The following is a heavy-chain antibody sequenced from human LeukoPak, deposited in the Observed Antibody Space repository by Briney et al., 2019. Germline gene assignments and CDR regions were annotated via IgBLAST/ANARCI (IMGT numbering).Heavy chain of an antibody. J-gene: IGHJ4*02. Sequence: GGSLRLSCVASGFSFSRDSMNWVRQAPGQGLEWVSYISYDSMIKYYADSVRGRFTISRDSAKDSLYLQMHSLRAEDTAVYYCVRDNPRCCGVIPANIDDYWGQGTLVTVSS. CDR3: VRDNPRCCGVIPANIDDY. CDR2: ISYDSMIK. D-gene: IGHD2-15*01. V-gene: IGHV3-48*01. CDR1: GFSFSRDS.